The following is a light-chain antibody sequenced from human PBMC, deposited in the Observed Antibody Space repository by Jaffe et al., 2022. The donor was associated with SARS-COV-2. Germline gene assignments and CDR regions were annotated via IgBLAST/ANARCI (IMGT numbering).Light chain of an antibody. J-gene: IGLJ2*01. V-gene: IGLV3-10*01. CDR3: YSTDISGTHGV. CDR1: TLPKKY. CDR2: EDT. Sequence: SYELTQPPSVSVSPGQTAWVTCSGDTLPKKYAYWYQQKPHQAPVLVIYEDTKRPSGIPERFSGSSSGTMATLTISGAQLEDEADYYCYSTDISGTHGVFGGGTKLTVL.